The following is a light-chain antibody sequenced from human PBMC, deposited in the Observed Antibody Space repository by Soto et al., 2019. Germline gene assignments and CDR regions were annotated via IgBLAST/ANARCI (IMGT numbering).Light chain of an antibody. CDR2: DAS. Sequence: IQITEAPSTLSASVGDRVTITCRASQSISSWLAWYQQKPGKAPKLLIYDASSLESGVPSRFSGSGSGTEFTLTISSLQPDDFATYYCQQYNSYPPWSFGQGTKVDIK. J-gene: IGKJ1*01. CDR1: QSISSW. CDR3: QQYNSYPPWS. V-gene: IGKV1-5*01.